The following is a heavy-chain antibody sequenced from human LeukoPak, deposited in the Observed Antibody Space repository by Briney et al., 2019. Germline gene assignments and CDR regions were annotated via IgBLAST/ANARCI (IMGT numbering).Heavy chain of an antibody. CDR1: GFILSSFW. V-gene: IGHV3-74*01. D-gene: IGHD3-10*01. J-gene: IGHJ3*02. CDR2: TNSDGSNT. CDR3: ARVGITMIRTDAFDI. Sequence: GGSLRLSCAGSGFILSSFWMHWVRQAPGKGLVWVSRTNSDGSNTDYADSVKGRFTISRDNAKNTLYLQMNSLRAEDTAVYYCARVGITMIRTDAFDIWAKGQWSPSLQ.